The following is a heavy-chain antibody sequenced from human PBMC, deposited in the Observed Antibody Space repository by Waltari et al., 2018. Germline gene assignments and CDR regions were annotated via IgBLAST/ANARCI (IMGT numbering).Heavy chain of an antibody. Sequence: QVQLQESGPGLVKPSETLSLTCTVSGGSISSHYWSWIRQPPGKGLEWIGYIYYSGSTNYNPSLKSRVTISVDTSKNQFSLKLSSVTAADTAVYYCARGGAYSGYDLDYWGQGTLVTVSS. D-gene: IGHD5-12*01. J-gene: IGHJ4*02. V-gene: IGHV4-59*11. CDR2: IYYSGST. CDR3: ARGGAYSGYDLDY. CDR1: GGSISSHY.